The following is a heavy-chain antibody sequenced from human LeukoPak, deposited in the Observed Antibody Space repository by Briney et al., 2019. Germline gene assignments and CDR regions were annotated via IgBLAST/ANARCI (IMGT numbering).Heavy chain of an antibody. CDR1: GYTFTSYD. Sequence: ASVKVSCKASGYTFTSYDINWVRQATGQGLEWMGWMNPNSGNTGYAQKFQGRVTMTRNTSMSTAYMELSSLRSEDTAVYYCARGGIRGYSYVNGYWGQGTLVTVSS. V-gene: IGHV1-8*01. CDR3: ARGGIRGYSYVNGY. J-gene: IGHJ4*02. D-gene: IGHD5-18*01. CDR2: MNPNSGNT.